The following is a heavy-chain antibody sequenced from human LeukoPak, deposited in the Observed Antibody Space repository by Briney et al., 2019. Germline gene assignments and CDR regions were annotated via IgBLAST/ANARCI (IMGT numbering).Heavy chain of an antibody. J-gene: IGHJ4*02. Sequence: SETLSLTCAVYGGSFSGSWSWIRQAPGKGLEWIGEIHHSGSTNYNPSLKSRVTMSVDPSSNQFSLKLSSVTAADTAVYDCTRDQVAYWGQGTLVTVSS. CDR3: TRDQVAY. CDR2: IHHSGST. CDR1: GGSFSGS. V-gene: IGHV4-34*01.